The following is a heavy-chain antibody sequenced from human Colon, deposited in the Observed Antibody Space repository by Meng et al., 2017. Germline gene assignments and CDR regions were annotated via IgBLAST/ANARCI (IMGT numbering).Heavy chain of an antibody. Sequence: VHVTERALGVGKASGTLALPCVGSGGSIGGDNGGSWVRQTPGKGVEWFGEIFHSGTSNYNPSLKSRVTISVDKSKNQFSLRLSSVTAADTAVYYCARRNSNNWFDPWGQGILVTVSS. V-gene: IGHV4-4*02. CDR1: GGSIGGDNG. CDR3: ARRNSNNWFDP. J-gene: IGHJ5*02. CDR2: IFHSGTS. D-gene: IGHD2/OR15-2a*01.